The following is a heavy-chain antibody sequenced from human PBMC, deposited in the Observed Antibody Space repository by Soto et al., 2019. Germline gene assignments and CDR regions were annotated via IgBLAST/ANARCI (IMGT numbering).Heavy chain of an antibody. CDR1: GFRFDDYA. CDR3: ANLAIFGVVIPYGMDV. CDR2: ISGSGGST. Sequence: SGGSLRLSCAASGFRFDDYAMHWVRQAPGKGLEWVSAISGSGGSTYYADSVKGRFTISRDNSKNTLYLQMNSLRAEDTAVYYCANLAIFGVVIPYGMDVWGQGTTVTVSS. D-gene: IGHD3-3*01. J-gene: IGHJ6*02. V-gene: IGHV3-23*01.